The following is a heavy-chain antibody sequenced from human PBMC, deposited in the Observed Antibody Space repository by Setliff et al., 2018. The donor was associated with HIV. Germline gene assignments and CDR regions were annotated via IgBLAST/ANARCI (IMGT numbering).Heavy chain of an antibody. CDR1: GYTFNNYG. J-gene: IGHJ3*02. CDR3: ASGRGIYGSGALEAYDI. CDR2: ISGYGNR. V-gene: IGHV1-18*01. D-gene: IGHD3-10*01. Sequence: ASVKVSCKASGYTFNNYGVMWVRQAPGQGLEWMGWISGYGNRKYAQKFEGRLTVTTDTSTSTGYMELRTLRSDDTAVYFCASGRGIYGSGALEAYDIWGQGTMVTVSS.